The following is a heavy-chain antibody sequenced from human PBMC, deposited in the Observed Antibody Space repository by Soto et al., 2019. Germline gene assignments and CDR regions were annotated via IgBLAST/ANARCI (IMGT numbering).Heavy chain of an antibody. J-gene: IGHJ3*02. CDR2: ISYDGSNK. D-gene: IGHD2-2*01. CDR1: GFTFSSYT. V-gene: IGHV3-30-3*01. CDR3: ARGQRGAFDI. Sequence: QVQLVESGGGVVQPGRSLRLSCAASGFTFSSYTMHWVRQAPGKGLEWVAVISYDGSNKYYADSVKGRFTISRDDSKNTLYLQMNSLRAEDTAVYDCARGQRGAFDIWGQGTLVTVSS.